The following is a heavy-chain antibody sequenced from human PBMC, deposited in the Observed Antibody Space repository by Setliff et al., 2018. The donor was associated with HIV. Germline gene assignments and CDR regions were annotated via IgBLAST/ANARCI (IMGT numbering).Heavy chain of an antibody. V-gene: IGHV4-39*01. CDR2: LFHTGSS. CDR3: ARLGDNSDWRSNYFFYYMDV. D-gene: IGHD3-22*01. J-gene: IGHJ6*03. Sequence: ALETLSLTCTVSGDSLAGSHYSWGWVRQPPGQGLEWLGNLFHTGSSYFNPSLKSRLTMSVDTSKNQFSLSLISMTAADSAVYYCARLGDNSDWRSNYFFYYMDVWGKGTTVTVS. CDR1: GDSLAGSHYS.